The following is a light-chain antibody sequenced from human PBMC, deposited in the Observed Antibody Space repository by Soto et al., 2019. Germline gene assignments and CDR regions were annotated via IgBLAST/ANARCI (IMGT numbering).Light chain of an antibody. Sequence: EIVLTQSPCALSLSPGERATLSFRASQSVSSSYLAWYQQKPGQAPRLLIYDTSNRATGIPARFSGSGSGTDFTLTISRLEPEDFAVYYCHQRKSWPRTSGQGTKVDI. CDR2: DTS. CDR1: QSVSSSY. J-gene: IGKJ1*01. CDR3: HQRKSWPRT. V-gene: IGKV3D-20*02.